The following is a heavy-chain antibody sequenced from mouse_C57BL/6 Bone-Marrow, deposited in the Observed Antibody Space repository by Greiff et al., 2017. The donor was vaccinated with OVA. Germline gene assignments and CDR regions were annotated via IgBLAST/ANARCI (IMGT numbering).Heavy chain of an antibody. V-gene: IGHV3-6*01. D-gene: IGHD2-4*01. CDR3: ARGVYDHGWAMDY. CDR2: ISYDGSN. J-gene: IGHJ4*01. CDR1: GYSITSGYY. Sequence: EVQLQESGPGLVKPSQSLSLTCSVTGYSITSGYYWNWIRQFPGNKLEWMGYISYDGSNNYNPSLKNRISITRDTSKNQFFLKLNSVTTEDTATYYCARGVYDHGWAMDYWGQGTSVTVSS.